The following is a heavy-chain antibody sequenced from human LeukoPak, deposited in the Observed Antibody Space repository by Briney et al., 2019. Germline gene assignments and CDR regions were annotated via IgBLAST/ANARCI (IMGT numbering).Heavy chain of an antibody. Sequence: SETLFLTCTVSGGSISSCYWSWIRQPPGKGLEWIGYIYHSGSTNYNPSLKSRVTMSVDTSNNQFSLKLTSVTAADSAVYYCARSSATWYPWDYWGQGTLVTVSS. V-gene: IGHV4-59*01. CDR1: GGSISSCY. CDR2: IYHSGST. D-gene: IGHD6-13*01. J-gene: IGHJ4*02. CDR3: ARSSATWYPWDY.